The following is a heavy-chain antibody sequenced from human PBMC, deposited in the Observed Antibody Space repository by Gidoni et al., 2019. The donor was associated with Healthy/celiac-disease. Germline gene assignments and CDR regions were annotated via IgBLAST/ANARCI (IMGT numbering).Heavy chain of an antibody. CDR2: ISSSSSYI. CDR3: ARVNRPGGHHYYYYYGMDV. V-gene: IGHV3-21*01. Sequence: EVQLVASGGGLVKPGGSLSLSCAASGFPFSSYSMNWVRQAPGKGLEWVSSISSSSSYIYYADSVKGRFTISRDNAKNSLYLQMNSLRAEDTAVYYCARVNRPGGHHYYYYYGMDVWGQGTTVTVSS. CDR1: GFPFSSYS. J-gene: IGHJ6*02. D-gene: IGHD2-8*02.